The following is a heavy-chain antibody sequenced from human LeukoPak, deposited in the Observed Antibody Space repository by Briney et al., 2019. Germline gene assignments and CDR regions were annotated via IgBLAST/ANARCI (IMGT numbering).Heavy chain of an antibody. Sequence: PGGSLRLSCAAFGFTFSSYSMNWVRQAPGKGLEWVSSTTSSSSYIYYADSVKGRSTISRDNAKNSLYLQMNSLRAEDTAVYYCARASASGGHYYFDYWGQGTLVTVSS. V-gene: IGHV3-21*01. CDR2: TTSSSSYI. J-gene: IGHJ4*02. CDR3: ARASASGGHYYFDY. D-gene: IGHD3-10*01. CDR1: GFTFSSYS.